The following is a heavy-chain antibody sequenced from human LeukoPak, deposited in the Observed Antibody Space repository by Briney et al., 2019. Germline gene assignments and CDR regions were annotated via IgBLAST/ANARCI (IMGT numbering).Heavy chain of an antibody. CDR3: ARAKVLRFLEWLYVDY. Sequence: SQTLSLTCTVSGGSISSGDYYWSWIRQPPGTGLEWIGYIYYSGSTYYNPSLKSRVTISVDASKNQFSLKLSSVTAADTAVYYCARAKVLRFLEWLYVDYWGQGTLVTVSS. D-gene: IGHD3-3*01. J-gene: IGHJ4*02. CDR1: GGSISSGDYY. V-gene: IGHV4-30-4*08. CDR2: IYYSGST.